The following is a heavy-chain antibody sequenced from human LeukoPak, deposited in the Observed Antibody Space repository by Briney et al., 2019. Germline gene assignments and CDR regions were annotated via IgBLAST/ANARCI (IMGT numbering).Heavy chain of an antibody. CDR3: ARESSDYYFGMDV. V-gene: IGHV6-1*01. CDR1: GDSVSRNSVP. D-gene: IGHD2-15*01. Sequence: SQTLSLTCAISGDSVSRNSVPWSWIRQSPSGGLEWLGRTYYRSKWYNDYAESVKGRITINADTSKNQFSLQLNSVTPEDTAVYYCARESSDYYFGMDVWGQGTSVTVSS. CDR2: TYYRSKWYN. J-gene: IGHJ6*02.